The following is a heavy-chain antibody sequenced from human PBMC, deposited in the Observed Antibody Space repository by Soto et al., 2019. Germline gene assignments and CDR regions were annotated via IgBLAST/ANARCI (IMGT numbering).Heavy chain of an antibody. V-gene: IGHV3-23*01. CDR2: VSGGGGTK. D-gene: IGHD3-16*01. CDR3: AKDTRIRMGDLSFDAFNS. J-gene: IGHJ4*02. Sequence: GGSLRLSCAASGFIFSTYCMSWVRQAPGKGLTWVSGVSGGGGTKYYADSVKGRFTISRDNSKNTLYLQMNSLRAEDTAVYYCAKDTRIRMGDLSFDAFNSWGQGTLVTV. CDR1: GFIFSTYC.